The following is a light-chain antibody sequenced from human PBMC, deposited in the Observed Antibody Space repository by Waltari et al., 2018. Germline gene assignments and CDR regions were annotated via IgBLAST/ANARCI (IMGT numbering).Light chain of an antibody. CDR2: EAA. CDR1: QSVYSH. J-gene: IGKJ4*01. Sequence: SASQSVYSHLAWYRQKPGHAPRLLIYEAANRATGIPARLSGSGARTDFTLTICSLAAVHFSVYYCQHRSNWLALTFGGGTKVEIK. V-gene: IGKV3-11*01. CDR3: QHRSNWLALT.